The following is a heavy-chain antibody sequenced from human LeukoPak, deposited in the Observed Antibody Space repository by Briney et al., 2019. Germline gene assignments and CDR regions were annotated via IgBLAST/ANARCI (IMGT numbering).Heavy chain of an antibody. CDR2: IDDSGSGT. J-gene: IGHJ4*02. D-gene: IGHD3-22*01. V-gene: IGHV3-74*01. CDR3: VRFSYDSSGYTAGDY. CDR1: GFIFSNSW. Sequence: GGSLRLSCVASGFIFSNSWMHWVRQAPGKGLVWVSRIDDSGSGTTYADSVKGRFTISRDNAKNTLYLQMNSLRAEDTAEYYCVRFSYDSSGYTAGDYWGQGTLVTVSS.